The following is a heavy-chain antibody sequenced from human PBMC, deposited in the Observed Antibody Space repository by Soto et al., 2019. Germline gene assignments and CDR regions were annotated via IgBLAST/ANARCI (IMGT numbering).Heavy chain of an antibody. D-gene: IGHD5-18*01. CDR3: ARVSRTAKRY. CDR1: GFTLSSYN. J-gene: IGHJ4*02. Sequence: EVQLVESGGDLVQPGGSLRLSCAASGFTLSSYNMNWVRQAPGTGLEWVAYIDSHSRPIYYADSVKGRFTIPRHSAQNPLYLQLQSLRVEERLVNYCARVSRTAKRYRGPETLVTVSS. V-gene: IGHV3-48*01. CDR2: IDSHSRPI.